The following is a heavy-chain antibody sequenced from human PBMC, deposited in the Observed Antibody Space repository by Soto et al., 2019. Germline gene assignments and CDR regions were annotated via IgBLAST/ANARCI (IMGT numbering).Heavy chain of an antibody. V-gene: IGHV3-53*04. CDR2: IYSGGST. CDR1: GFTVSSNY. J-gene: IGHJ4*02. D-gene: IGHD6-19*01. Sequence: GGSLRLSCAASGFTVSSNYMSWVRQAPGKGLEWVSVIYSGGSTYYADSVKGRFTISRHNSKNTLYLQMNSLRAEDTAVYYCARAGIAVAGSPFDYWGQGTLVTGLL. CDR3: ARAGIAVAGSPFDY.